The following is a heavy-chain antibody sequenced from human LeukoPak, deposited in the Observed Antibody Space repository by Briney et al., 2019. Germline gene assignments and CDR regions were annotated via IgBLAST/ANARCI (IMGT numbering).Heavy chain of an antibody. CDR1: GGSFSGYY. CDR2: INHSGST. D-gene: IGHD1-1*01. J-gene: IGHJ4*02. V-gene: IGHV4-34*01. CDR3: ARIRYNLDY. Sequence: SETLSLTCAVYGGSFSGYYWSWIRQPPGKGLEWIGEINHSGSTNYNPSLKSRVTISVDMAKNQFSLKLSSVTAADTAVYYRARIRYNLDYWGQGTLVSVSS.